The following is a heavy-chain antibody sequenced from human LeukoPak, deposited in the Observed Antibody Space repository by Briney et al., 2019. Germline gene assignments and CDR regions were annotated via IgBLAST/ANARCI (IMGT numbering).Heavy chain of an antibody. V-gene: IGHV4-34*01. Sequence: PSGTLSLTCAVYGGSFSGYYWSWIRQPPGKGLEWIGEINHSGSTNYNPSLKSRVTISVDTSKNQFSLKLSSVTAADTAVYYCARITVTTTPDDYWGQGTLVTVSS. J-gene: IGHJ4*02. CDR2: INHSGST. D-gene: IGHD4-17*01. CDR1: GGSFSGYY. CDR3: ARITVTTTPDDY.